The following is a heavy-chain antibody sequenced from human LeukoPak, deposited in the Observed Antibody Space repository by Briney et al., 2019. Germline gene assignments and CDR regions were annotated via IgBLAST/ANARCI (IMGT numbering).Heavy chain of an antibody. D-gene: IGHD2-2*01. J-gene: IGHJ3*02. V-gene: IGHV4-59*01. CDR3: ARVPPQLYCSSTSCYSFAAFDI. CDR2: IYYSGST. Sequence: KPSETLSPTCTVSGGSISSYYWSWIRQPPGKGLEWIGYIYYSGSTNYNPSLKSRVTISVDTSKNQFSLKLSSVTAADTAVYYCARVPPQLYCSSTSCYSFAAFDIWGQGTMVTVSS. CDR1: GGSISSYY.